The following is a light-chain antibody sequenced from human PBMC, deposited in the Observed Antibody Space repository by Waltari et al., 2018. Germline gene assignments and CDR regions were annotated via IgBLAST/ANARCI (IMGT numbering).Light chain of an antibody. J-gene: IGLJ2*01. CDR3: QTWDDSLNGVV. Sequence: QSVLTQPPSASGTPGQTVSISCSGRSSNIGVNTVTWYQQLPGTSPKLLIYTDNLRPSGVPDRFSGSKSGTSASLAISVLQSEDEAYYHCQTWDDSLNGVVFGGGTKLTVL. CDR1: SSNIGVNT. CDR2: TDN. V-gene: IGLV1-44*01.